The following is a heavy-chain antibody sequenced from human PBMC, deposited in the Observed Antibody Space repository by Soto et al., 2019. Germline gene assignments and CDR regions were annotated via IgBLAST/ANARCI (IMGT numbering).Heavy chain of an antibody. Sequence: EVQLVESGGGWVQPGESLRLSCAASGFTFSSYAMSWVRQAPGKGLEWVSGISGSDDSTYYADSVKGRFTISRDNSKNTLYLQMSSLRAEDTAVYYCAKRSSSSTFDYWGQGTLVTVSS. CDR2: ISGSDDST. D-gene: IGHD6-6*01. CDR3: AKRSSSSTFDY. V-gene: IGHV3-23*04. CDR1: GFTFSSYA. J-gene: IGHJ4*02.